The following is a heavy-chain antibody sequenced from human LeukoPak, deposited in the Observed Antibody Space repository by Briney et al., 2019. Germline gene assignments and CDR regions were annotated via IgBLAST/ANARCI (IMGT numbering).Heavy chain of an antibody. J-gene: IGHJ4*02. V-gene: IGHV3-73*01. D-gene: IGHD5-18*01. CDR2: IRSKTNSYAT. CDR1: GFTFSASA. CDR3: TSTWIQLWFDY. Sequence: GGSLRLSCAASGFTFSASAMHWVRQASGKGLEWAGRIRSKTNSYATEYAASVKGRFTISRDDSKNTAYLQMDSLRTEDTAVYYCTSTWIQLWFDYWGQGTLVTVSS.